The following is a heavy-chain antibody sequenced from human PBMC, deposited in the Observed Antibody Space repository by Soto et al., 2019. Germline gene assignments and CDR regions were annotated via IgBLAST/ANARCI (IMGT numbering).Heavy chain of an antibody. D-gene: IGHD2-15*01. CDR3: ARERKSRYCSGGSCYFDY. Sequence: ASVKVSCKASGYTFTSYAMHWVRQAPGQRLEWMGWISAYNGNTNYAQKLQGRVTMTTDTSTSTAYMELRSLRSDDTAVYYCARERKSRYCSGGSCYFDYWGQGTLVTVSS. CDR2: ISAYNGNT. J-gene: IGHJ4*02. V-gene: IGHV1-18*01. CDR1: GYTFTSYA.